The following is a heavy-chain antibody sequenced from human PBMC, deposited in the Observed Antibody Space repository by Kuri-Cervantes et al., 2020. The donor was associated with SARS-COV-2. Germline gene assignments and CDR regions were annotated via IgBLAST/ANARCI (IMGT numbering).Heavy chain of an antibody. Sequence: SQTLSLTCAVYGGSFSGYYWSWIRQPPGKGLEWIGEINHSGSTNYNPSLKSRVTISVDTSKNQFSLKLSSVTAADTAVYYCASYSGWFDPWGQGTQVTVSS. CDR2: INHSGST. V-gene: IGHV4-34*01. D-gene: IGHD2-15*01. CDR3: ASYSGWFDP. CDR1: GGSFSGYY. J-gene: IGHJ5*02.